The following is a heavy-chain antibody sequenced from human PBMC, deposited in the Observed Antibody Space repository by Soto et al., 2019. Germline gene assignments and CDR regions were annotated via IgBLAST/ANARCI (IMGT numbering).Heavy chain of an antibody. CDR2: IYPGDSDT. Sequence: GESLKISCKGSGYSFTSYWIGCVRQMPGKGLEWMVIIYPGDSDTRYSPSFQGQVTISADKSISTAYLQWSSLKASDTAMYYCARRSFGVFSFWFDPWGQGTLVNVSS. V-gene: IGHV5-51*01. J-gene: IGHJ5*02. CDR1: GYSFTSYW. CDR3: ARRSFGVFSFWFDP. D-gene: IGHD3-3*01.